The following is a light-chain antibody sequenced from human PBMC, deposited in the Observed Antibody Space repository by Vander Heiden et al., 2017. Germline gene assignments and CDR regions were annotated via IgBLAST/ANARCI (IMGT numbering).Light chain of an antibody. CDR1: SSDVGGYNY. Sequence: QSALTQPRSVSGSPGRSVTISCTGTSSDVGGYNYVSWYQHHPGKAPNLMIYDVSKRPSGVPDRFSGSKSGNTASLTISGLQAEEEADYYCCSYAGSYTYVFGTGTKVTVL. J-gene: IGLJ1*01. CDR2: DVS. CDR3: CSYAGSYTYV. V-gene: IGLV2-11*01.